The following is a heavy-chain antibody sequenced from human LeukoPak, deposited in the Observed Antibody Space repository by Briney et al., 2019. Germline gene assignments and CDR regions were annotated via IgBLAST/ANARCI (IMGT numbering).Heavy chain of an antibody. CDR2: IYYSGST. CDR1: GGSISSYY. J-gene: IGHJ4*02. D-gene: IGHD3-16*02. V-gene: IGHV4-59*01. Sequence: SETLSLTCTVSGGSISSYYWSWIRQPPGKGLEWIGYIYYSGSTNYNPSLKSRVTISVDTSKNQFSLKLSSVTAADTAVYYCARVYDYVWGSYRYFDYWGQGTLVTVSS. CDR3: ARVYDYVWGSYRYFDY.